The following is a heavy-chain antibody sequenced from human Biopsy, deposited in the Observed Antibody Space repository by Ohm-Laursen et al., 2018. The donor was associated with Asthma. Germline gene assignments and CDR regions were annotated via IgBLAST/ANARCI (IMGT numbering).Heavy chain of an antibody. CDR1: GGSMSSSSYY. CDR2: ISYTGSA. V-gene: IGHV4-39*01. Sequence: SDTLSLTCTVSGGSMSSSSYYWGWIRQPPGEGLEWMGSISYTGSAYHNPSLKSRVTISVDTSKNHFSPKLSSVTAADTAVYYCARHWDWGSFFDYWGQGTPVTVSS. J-gene: IGHJ4*02. CDR3: ARHWDWGSFFDY. D-gene: IGHD7-27*01.